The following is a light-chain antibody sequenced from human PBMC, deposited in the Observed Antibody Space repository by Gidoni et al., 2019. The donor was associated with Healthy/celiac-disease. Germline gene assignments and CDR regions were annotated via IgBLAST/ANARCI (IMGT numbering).Light chain of an antibody. J-gene: IGKJ4*01. Sequence: EIVLTQSPATLSLSPGERATLSCRASQSVSSYLAWYQQNPGQAPRVLIYDASNRATGIPARFSGSGSGTDFTLTISSLEPEDFADYYCQQRSNWPPTFGGGTKVEIK. V-gene: IGKV3-11*01. CDR2: DAS. CDR3: QQRSNWPPT. CDR1: QSVSSY.